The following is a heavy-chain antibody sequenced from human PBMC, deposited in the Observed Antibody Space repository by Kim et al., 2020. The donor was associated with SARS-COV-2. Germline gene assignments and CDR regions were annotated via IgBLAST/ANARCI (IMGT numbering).Heavy chain of an antibody. D-gene: IGHD3-3*01. CDR1: GFTFSSSA. V-gene: IGHV3-23*01. CDR3: ARGIFNLDY. J-gene: IGHJ4*02. CDR2: IGAVGGST. Sequence: GGSLRLSCAASGFTFSSSAMNWVRQAPGKGLEWVSTIGAVGGSTYYADSVKGRFTISRDNSKNTLYLQMNSLRAEDTAVYYCARGIFNLDYWAQGTLVTVSS.